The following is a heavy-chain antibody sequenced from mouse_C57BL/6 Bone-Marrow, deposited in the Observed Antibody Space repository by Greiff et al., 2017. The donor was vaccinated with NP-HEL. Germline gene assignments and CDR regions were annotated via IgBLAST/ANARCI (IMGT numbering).Heavy chain of an antibody. CDR1: GYSITSGYY. CDR2: ISYDGSN. J-gene: IGHJ4*01. V-gene: IGHV3-6*01. Sequence: EVHLVESGPGLVKPSQSLSLTCSVTGYSITSGYYWNWIRQFPGNKLEWMGYISYDGSNNYNPSLKNRISITRDTSKNQFFLKLNSVTTEDTATYYCALTTVVAKAMDYWGQGTSVTVSS. D-gene: IGHD1-1*01. CDR3: ALTTVVAKAMDY.